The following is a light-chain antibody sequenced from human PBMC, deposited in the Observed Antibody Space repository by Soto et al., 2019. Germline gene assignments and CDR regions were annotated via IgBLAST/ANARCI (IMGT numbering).Light chain of an antibody. CDR2: AAS. J-gene: IGKJ1*01. CDR3: VLHKSYPWT. V-gene: IGKV1-17*01. Sequence: DIQMTQSPSSLSASIGDRVTITCRASQGIRNSLGWYQQKPGQAPKCLIYAASTLQIGVPSRSSGRGSGTEFTLTISSLQPEDLATYYFVLHKSYPWTFGQGTKVEIK. CDR1: QGIRNS.